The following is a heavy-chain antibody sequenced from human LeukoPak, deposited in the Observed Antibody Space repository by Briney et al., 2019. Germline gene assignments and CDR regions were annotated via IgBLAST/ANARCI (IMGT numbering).Heavy chain of an antibody. V-gene: IGHV4-38-2*02. CDR2: IYHSGST. CDR1: GYSISSGYY. J-gene: IGHJ4*02. CDR3: ARVKLSHGYSYGYNPYYFDY. D-gene: IGHD5-18*01. Sequence: SETLSLTCTVSGYSISSGYYWGWIRQLPGKGLEWIGSIYHSGSTYYNPSLKSRVTISVDTSKNQFSLKLSSVTAADTAVYYCARVKLSHGYSYGYNPYYFDYWGQGTLVTVSS.